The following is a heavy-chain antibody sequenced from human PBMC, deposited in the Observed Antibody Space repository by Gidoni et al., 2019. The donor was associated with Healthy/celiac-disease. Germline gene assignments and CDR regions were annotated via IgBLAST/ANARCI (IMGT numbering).Heavy chain of an antibody. CDR2: IRSKAYGGTT. D-gene: IGHD3-9*01. CDR3: TRDLKKAHYDILTGYWGQVTDFDY. J-gene: IGHJ4*02. Sequence: EVQLVESGGGLVKPGRSLRLSCTASGFTFGDYAMSWFRQAPGKGLEWVGFIRSKAYGGTTEYAASVKGRFTISRDDSKSIAYLQMNSLKTEDTAVYYCTRDLKKAHYDILTGYWGQVTDFDYWGQGTLVTVSS. V-gene: IGHV3-49*05. CDR1: GFTFGDYA.